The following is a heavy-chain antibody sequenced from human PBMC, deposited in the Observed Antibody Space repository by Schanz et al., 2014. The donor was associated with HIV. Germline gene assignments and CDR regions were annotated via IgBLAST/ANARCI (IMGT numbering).Heavy chain of an antibody. CDR3: ANEEVPNDY. J-gene: IGHJ4*02. CDR2: ISISGETT. Sequence: VQLVESGGGAVQPGKSLRLSCAVSGFTFSSHAMTWVRQAPGKGLEWVSGISISGETTYYADSVKGRFTISRDNSKNTLYLQMSSLRVEDTAVYYCANEEVPNDYWGQGTLVTVSS. CDR1: GFTFSSHA. V-gene: IGHV3-23*04.